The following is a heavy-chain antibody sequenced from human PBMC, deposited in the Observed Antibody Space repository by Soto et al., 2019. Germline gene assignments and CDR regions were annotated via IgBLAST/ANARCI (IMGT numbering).Heavy chain of an antibody. CDR2: IIPILGIA. V-gene: IGHV1-69*02. J-gene: IGHJ4*02. CDR3: ARAPRSDYIWGSYLPFDY. Sequence: QVQLVQSGAEVKKPGSSVKVSCKASGGTFSSYTISWVRQAPGQGLEWMGRIIPILGIANYAQKFQGRVTITADKSTSTAYMELSSLRSVDTAVYYCARAPRSDYIWGSYLPFDYWGQGTLVTVSS. D-gene: IGHD3-16*02. CDR1: GGTFSSYT.